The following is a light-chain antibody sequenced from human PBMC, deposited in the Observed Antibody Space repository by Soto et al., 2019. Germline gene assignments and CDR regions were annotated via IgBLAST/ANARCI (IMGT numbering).Light chain of an antibody. Sequence: EVVMTQSPATLSVSPGERATLSCRASQSVSSSLAWYQQKPGQAPRLLIYGASTRATGIPARFSGSGSETECTLTISSLQSEDFAVYYCQQYNNWWTFGQGTKVEIK. V-gene: IGKV3-15*01. CDR1: QSVSSS. J-gene: IGKJ1*01. CDR3: QQYNNWWT. CDR2: GAS.